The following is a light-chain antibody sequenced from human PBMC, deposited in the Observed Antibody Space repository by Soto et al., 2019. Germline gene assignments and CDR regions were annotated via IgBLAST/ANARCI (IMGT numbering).Light chain of an antibody. CDR3: QSYDSRLNAHYV. V-gene: IGLV1-40*01. Sequence: QSVLTQPPSVSGAPGQRVTISCAGSSSNIGAGYDVHWYQHLPGTAPKLLIYDNNNRPSGVPDRFSGSKSGTSASLAITGLQAEDEADYSCQSYDSRLNAHYVFGPGTKVTVL. CDR2: DNN. J-gene: IGLJ1*01. CDR1: SSNIGAGYD.